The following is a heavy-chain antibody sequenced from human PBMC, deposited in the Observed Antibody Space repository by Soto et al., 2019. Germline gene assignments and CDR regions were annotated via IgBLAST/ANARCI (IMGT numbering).Heavy chain of an antibody. CDR2: IFYSGST. V-gene: IGHV4-30-4*01. J-gene: IGHJ6*02. D-gene: IGHD3-3*01. CDR1: GGSISSDDYY. CDR3: ARVTESLGVYGMDV. Sequence: SETLSLTCTVSGGSISSDDYYWTWFRQPPGKGREWIGYIFYSGSTYYNPSLKSRVTMSVDTSKNQFSLKLSSVTAADTAVYYCARVTESLGVYGMDVCGQGTTVTV.